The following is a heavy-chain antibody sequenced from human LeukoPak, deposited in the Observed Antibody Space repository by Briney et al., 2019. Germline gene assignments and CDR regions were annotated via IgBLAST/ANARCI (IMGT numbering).Heavy chain of an antibody. Sequence: SETLSLTCTVSGGSISSYYWSWIRQPPGKGLEWIGYIYYSGSTNYNLSLKSRVTISVDTSKNQFSLKLSSVTAADTAVYYCARSYSGSYFYFDYWGQGTLVTVSS. CDR2: IYYSGST. D-gene: IGHD1-26*01. J-gene: IGHJ4*02. CDR3: ARSYSGSYFYFDY. V-gene: IGHV4-59*01. CDR1: GGSISSYY.